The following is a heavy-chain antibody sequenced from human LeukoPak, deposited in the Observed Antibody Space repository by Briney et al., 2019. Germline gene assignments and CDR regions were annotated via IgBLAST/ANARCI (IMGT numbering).Heavy chain of an antibody. J-gene: IGHJ3*02. V-gene: IGHV3-74*01. D-gene: IGHD1-1*01. CDR3: TDLSTGDAFDI. CDR1: GFTFTKYW. Sequence: GGSLRLSCAASGFTFTKYWMHWVRQAPGKGPAWVARINSDGSSTSYADSVKGRFTISRDNAKNTLYLQMNSLRAEDTAVYYCTDLSTGDAFDIWGQGTMVTVSS. CDR2: INSDGSST.